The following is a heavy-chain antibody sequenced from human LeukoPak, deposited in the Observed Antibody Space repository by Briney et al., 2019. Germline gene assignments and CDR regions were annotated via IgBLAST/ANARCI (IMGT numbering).Heavy chain of an antibody. CDR3: ARYYYGSGSYYYFDS. CDR2: MYYRGNT. V-gene: IGHV4-39*01. D-gene: IGHD3-10*01. Sequence: SETLSLTCTVSGGSISSITYYWGWIRQPPGKGLEWVGHMYYRGNTFYNPSLESRVTISVDTSKNQFSLKLSSVTAADTAVYYCARYYYGSGSYYYFDSWGQGTLVTVSS. J-gene: IGHJ4*02. CDR1: GGSISSITYY.